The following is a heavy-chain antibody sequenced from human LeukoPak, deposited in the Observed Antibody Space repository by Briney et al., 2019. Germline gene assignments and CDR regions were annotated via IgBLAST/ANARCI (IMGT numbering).Heavy chain of an antibody. CDR3: AREETPYYYDSRGYYLFDY. V-gene: IGHV4-61*02. J-gene: IGHJ4*02. Sequence: PSQTLSLTCTVSGGSISSGTFYWSWIRQPAAKGLEWIGRISPTGSTNYNPSLKSRVTISVDTSKSHFSLKLNSLIAADTAVYYCAREETPYYYDSRGYYLFDYWGQGILVTVSS. D-gene: IGHD3-22*01. CDR1: GGSISSGTFY. CDR2: ISPTGST.